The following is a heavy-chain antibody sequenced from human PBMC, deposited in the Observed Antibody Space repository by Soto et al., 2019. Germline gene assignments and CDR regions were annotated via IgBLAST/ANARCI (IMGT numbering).Heavy chain of an antibody. J-gene: IGHJ5*02. V-gene: IGHV4-4*02. Sequence: LSLTCGVSGDSISSVNWWSWVRQSPGKGLEWIGEIYHSGSTNFNPSLQSRVTMSVDKSKNEFSLQLTSVTAADAAVYYCATFSGFFTISPFDAWGQGILVTVSS. CDR2: IYHSGST. D-gene: IGHD2-8*01. CDR1: GDSISSVNW. CDR3: ATFSGFFTISPFDA.